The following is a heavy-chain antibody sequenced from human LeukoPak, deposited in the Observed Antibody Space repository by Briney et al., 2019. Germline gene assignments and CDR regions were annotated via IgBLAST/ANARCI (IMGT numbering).Heavy chain of an antibody. CDR2: IRYDGSNK. CDR1: GFTFSSYG. J-gene: IGHJ5*02. V-gene: IGHV3-30*02. Sequence: PGGSLRLSCAASGFTFSSYGMHWVRQAPGKGLEWVAVIRYDGSNKYYADSVKGRFTISRDNSKNTLYLQMNSLRAEDTAVYYCAKDFHDIVVVPLENWFDPWGQGTLVTVSS. D-gene: IGHD2-2*01. CDR3: AKDFHDIVVVPLENWFDP.